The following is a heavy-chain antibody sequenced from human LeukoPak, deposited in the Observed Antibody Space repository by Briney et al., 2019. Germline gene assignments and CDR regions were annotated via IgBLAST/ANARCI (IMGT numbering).Heavy chain of an antibody. CDR2: ISWNSGSI. CDR3: AKDSSGYLVALDY. J-gene: IGHJ4*02. D-gene: IGHD3-22*01. CDR1: GFTFDDYA. Sequence: GGSLRLSCAASGFTFDDYAMHWVRQAPGKGLGWVSGISWNSGSIGYADSVKGRFTISRDNAKNSLYLQMNSLRAEDTALYYCAKDSSGYLVALDYWGQGTLVTVSS. V-gene: IGHV3-9*01.